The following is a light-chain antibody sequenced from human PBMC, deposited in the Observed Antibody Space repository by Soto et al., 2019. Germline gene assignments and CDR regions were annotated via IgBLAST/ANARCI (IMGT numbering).Light chain of an antibody. Sequence: DIVMTQSPLSLPVTPGAPASISCRSSQSLLYGAGYMYVDWYLQKPGQPPQLLIFLGSNRAPGVPDRFSGSVSGTDFTLKISRVETEDLGVYYCMQTLQTPYTFGQGTKLEIK. CDR2: LGS. V-gene: IGKV2-28*01. CDR1: QSLLYGAGYMY. J-gene: IGKJ2*01. CDR3: MQTLQTPYT.